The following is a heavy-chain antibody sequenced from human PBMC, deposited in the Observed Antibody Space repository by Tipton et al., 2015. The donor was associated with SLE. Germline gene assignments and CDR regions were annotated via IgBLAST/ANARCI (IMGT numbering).Heavy chain of an antibody. CDR3: ARDGLGDYGDSDGLMDV. CDR2: IYYSGST. CDR1: GGSISSGGYY. D-gene: IGHD4-17*01. V-gene: IGHV4-31*03. J-gene: IGHJ6*03. Sequence: GLVKPSETPSLTCTVSGGSISSGGYYWSWIRQHPGRGLEWIGYIYYSGSTSYNPSLKSRVTISVDTSKNQFSLRLSSVTAADTAVYYCARDGLGDYGDSDGLMDVWGKGTTVTVSS.